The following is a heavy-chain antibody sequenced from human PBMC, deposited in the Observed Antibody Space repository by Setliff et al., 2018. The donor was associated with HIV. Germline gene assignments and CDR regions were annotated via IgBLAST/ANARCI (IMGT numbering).Heavy chain of an antibody. CDR1: GYNFTDYD. J-gene: IGHJ5*02. CDR3: ARGTAPRPASVLEFLEWLFPNWFDP. V-gene: IGHV1-8*02. D-gene: IGHD3-3*02. Sequence: ASVKGLCKASGYNFTDYDNNWVRQATGQGLEWMGWMNPNNGNTGYAEKFQGRVTMTRDTSTSTAYMELSSLRSDDTAVYYCARGTAPRPASVLEFLEWLFPNWFDPWGQGTLVTVS. CDR2: MNPNNGNT.